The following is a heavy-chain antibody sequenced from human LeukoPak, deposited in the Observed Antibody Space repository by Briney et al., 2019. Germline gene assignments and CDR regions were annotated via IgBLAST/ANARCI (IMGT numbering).Heavy chain of an antibody. CDR2: INSSGSI. Sequence: SETLSLTCGVCDGSFSGYYWTWIRQSPGKGLEWIGEINSSGSINYNPSLKSRATISVDTSKNQFSLKLSSVTAADTAVYYCARGANWFDPWGQGTLVTVSS. CDR1: DGSFSGYY. V-gene: IGHV4-34*01. J-gene: IGHJ5*02. CDR3: ARGANWFDP.